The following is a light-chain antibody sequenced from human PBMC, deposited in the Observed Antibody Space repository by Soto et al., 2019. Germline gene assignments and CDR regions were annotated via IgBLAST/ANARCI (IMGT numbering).Light chain of an antibody. CDR3: QQSGSSPRT. Sequence: EIVLTQSPATLSLSPGERATLSCRASQSVSSSYLAWYQQKPGQAPRLLISAASGRATGIPDRFSGSGSGTDFSLTISSLEPEDFAVYYCQQSGSSPRTFGQGTKVDI. CDR1: QSVSSSY. V-gene: IGKV3-20*01. CDR2: AAS. J-gene: IGKJ1*01.